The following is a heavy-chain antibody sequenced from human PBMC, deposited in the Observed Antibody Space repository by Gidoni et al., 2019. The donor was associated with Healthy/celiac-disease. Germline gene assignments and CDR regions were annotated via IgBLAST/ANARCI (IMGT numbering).Heavy chain of an antibody. D-gene: IGHD1-26*01. CDR1: GYTFTSDG. Sequence: VQLVQSGADVKKPLASVIVSCNASGYTFTSDGISWVRQAPGQGLAWMGWISAYKGNTNYAQKLQGRVTMTTDTTTSTAYMELRSLRSDDTAVYYCAGDPGSGSYADAFDIWGQGTMVTVSS. CDR2: ISAYKGNT. CDR3: AGDPGSGSYADAFDI. J-gene: IGHJ3*02. V-gene: IGHV1-18*01.